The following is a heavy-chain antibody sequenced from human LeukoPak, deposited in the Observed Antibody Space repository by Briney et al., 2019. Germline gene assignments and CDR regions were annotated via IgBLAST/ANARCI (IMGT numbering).Heavy chain of an antibody. CDR1: GFSFNSDW. CDR2: INHDNTEN. V-gene: IGHV3-7*01. D-gene: IGHD3-16*01. J-gene: IGHJ4*02. Sequence: GGSLRLSCAASGFSFNSDWMDWVRQAPGKGLEWVANINHDNTENNYLDFVKGWFTISRDNAQNSLYLQLNGLRVEDTAVYYCTRRLDDWGQGTLVTVSS. CDR3: TRRLDD.